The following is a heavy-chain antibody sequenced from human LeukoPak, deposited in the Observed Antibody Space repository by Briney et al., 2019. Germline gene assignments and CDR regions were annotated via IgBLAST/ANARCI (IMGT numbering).Heavy chain of an antibody. CDR2: VSYEGGSK. Sequence: GGSLRLSCAASGFAFSSYAMHWLRQGPGKGLEGVALVSYEGGSKYYADSVKGRITISRENSKNTLQLQMNSLRTEDPAVYYCARVKGGIAAAGNYFDYWGQGALVTVSS. D-gene: IGHD6-13*01. J-gene: IGHJ4*02. V-gene: IGHV3-30-3*01. CDR3: ARVKGGIAAAGNYFDY. CDR1: GFAFSSYA.